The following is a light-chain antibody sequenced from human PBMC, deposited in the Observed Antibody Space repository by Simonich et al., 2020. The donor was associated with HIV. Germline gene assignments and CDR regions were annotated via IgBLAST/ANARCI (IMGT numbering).Light chain of an antibody. CDR1: QSVLYSSNNKNY. V-gene: IGKV4-1*01. CDR2: WAS. Sequence: DIVMTQSPDSLAVSLGERATINCKSSQSVLYSSNNKNYLAWYQQKPGQPPKLLIYWASTRESGVPDRFSGSESGTDFTLTIRCLQAEDVAVYYCHQYYSSPHTFGQGTKLEIK. CDR3: HQYYSSPHT. J-gene: IGKJ2*01.